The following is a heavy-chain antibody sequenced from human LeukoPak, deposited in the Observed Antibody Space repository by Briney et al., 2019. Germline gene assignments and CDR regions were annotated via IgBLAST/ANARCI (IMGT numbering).Heavy chain of an antibody. CDR3: ARGVTTSSQPHYYGMDV. Sequence: SETLSLTCAVYGGSFSGYYWSWIRQPPGKGLEWIGEINHSGSTNYNPSLKSRVTISVDTSKNQFSLKLSSVTAADTAVYYCARGVTTSSQPHYYGMDVWGQGTTVTVSS. V-gene: IGHV4-34*01. J-gene: IGHJ6*02. CDR2: INHSGST. D-gene: IGHD3-22*01. CDR1: GGSFSGYY.